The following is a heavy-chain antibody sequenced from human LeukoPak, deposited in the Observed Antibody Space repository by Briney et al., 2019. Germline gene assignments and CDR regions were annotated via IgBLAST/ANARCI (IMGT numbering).Heavy chain of an antibody. D-gene: IGHD1-26*01. CDR3: ARDARVGATTSYFDY. V-gene: IGHV4-39*07. CDR1: GGSISSSSYY. J-gene: IGHJ4*02. Sequence: PSETLSLTCTVSGGSISSSSYYWGWIRQPPGKGLEWIGSIYYSGSTYYNPSLKSRVTISVDTSKNQFSLKLSSVTAADTAVYYCARDARVGATTSYFDYWGQGTLVTVSS. CDR2: IYYSGST.